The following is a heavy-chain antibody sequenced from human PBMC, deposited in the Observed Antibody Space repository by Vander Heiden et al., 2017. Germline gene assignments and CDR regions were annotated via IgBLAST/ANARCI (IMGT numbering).Heavy chain of an antibody. V-gene: IGHV3-23*01. Sequence: DVHLLESGGGLVQSGGSLRLSCAASGFSFNSYAMAWVRQAPGKGLEWVSSISGSGTITYYADSVKGRFAISRDTSRNTLYLQMRGLRADDTGVYYGAKDAAAFLHAWGQGTLVTVSS. CDR1: GFSFNSYA. J-gene: IGHJ4*02. D-gene: IGHD6-13*01. CDR2: ISGSGTIT. CDR3: AKDAAAFLHA.